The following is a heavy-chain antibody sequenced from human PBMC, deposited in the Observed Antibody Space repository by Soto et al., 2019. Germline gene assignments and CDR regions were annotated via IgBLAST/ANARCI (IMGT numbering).Heavy chain of an antibody. V-gene: IGHV1-8*01. CDR3: ARGRSLNDYGDYRSPYYYYYYMDD. CDR2: MNPNSGNT. CDR1: GYTFTSYD. J-gene: IGHJ6*03. Sequence: ASVKVSCKASGYTFTSYDINWVRQATGQGLEWMGWMNPNSGNTGYAQKFQGRVTMTRNTSISTAYMELSSLRSEDTAVYYCARGRSLNDYGDYRSPYYYYYYMDDWGKGTTVTVSS. D-gene: IGHD4-17*01.